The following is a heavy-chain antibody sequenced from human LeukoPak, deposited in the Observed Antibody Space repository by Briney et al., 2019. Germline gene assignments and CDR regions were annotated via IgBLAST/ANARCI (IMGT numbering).Heavy chain of an antibody. D-gene: IGHD3-22*01. CDR3: AREAMMGHTTFDY. Sequence: PSETPSLTCTVSGGSISSYYWSWIRQPPGKGLERIGYIYYSGSTNYNPSLKSRVTISVDTSKNQFSLKLSSVTAADTAVYYCAREAMMGHTTFDYWGQGTLVTVSS. CDR1: GGSISSYY. J-gene: IGHJ4*02. V-gene: IGHV4-59*01. CDR2: IYYSGST.